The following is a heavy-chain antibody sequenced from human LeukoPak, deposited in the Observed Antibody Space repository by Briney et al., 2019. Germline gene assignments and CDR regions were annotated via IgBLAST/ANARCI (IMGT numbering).Heavy chain of an antibody. CDR2: IKHDGSDK. V-gene: IGHV3-7*01. CDR1: GFTFSDYW. D-gene: IGHD2-15*01. Sequence: GSLRLSCAASGFTFSDYWMIWVRQAPGKGLEWVADIKHDGSDKYFVDSVKGRFTISRDNAKNSLHLQLNSLRAEDTAVYYCARLYCGGGTCYSYHMDVWGKGTTVTVSS. CDR3: ARLYCGGGTCYSYHMDV. J-gene: IGHJ6*03.